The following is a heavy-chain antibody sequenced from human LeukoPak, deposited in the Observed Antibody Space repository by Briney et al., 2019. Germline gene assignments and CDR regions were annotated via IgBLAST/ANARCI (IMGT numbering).Heavy chain of an antibody. D-gene: IGHD3-22*01. Sequence: ASVKVSCKTSGYTFIDYYIHWVRQAPGQGLEWMGWINPNSGGTNYAQKLQGRVTMTTDTSTSTAYMELRSLRSDDTAVYYCARDRYYYDSSGYRKPFDYWGQGTLVTVSS. CDR3: ARDRYYYDSSGYRKPFDY. CDR1: GYTFIDYY. V-gene: IGHV1-2*02. J-gene: IGHJ4*02. CDR2: INPNSGGT.